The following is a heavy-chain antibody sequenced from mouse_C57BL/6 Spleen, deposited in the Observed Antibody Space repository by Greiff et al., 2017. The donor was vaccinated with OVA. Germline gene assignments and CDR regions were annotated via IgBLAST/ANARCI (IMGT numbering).Heavy chain of an antibody. CDR3: ARLGYSNYTWFAY. D-gene: IGHD2-5*01. CDR2: INPNNGGT. J-gene: IGHJ3*01. V-gene: IGHV1-22*01. CDR1: GYTFTDYN. Sequence: EVQLQQSGPELVKPGASVKMSCKASGYTFTDYNMHWVKQSHGKSLEWIGYINPNNGGTSYNQKFKGKATLTVNKSSSTAYMELRSLTSEDSAVYYCARLGYSNYTWFAYRGQGTLVTVSA.